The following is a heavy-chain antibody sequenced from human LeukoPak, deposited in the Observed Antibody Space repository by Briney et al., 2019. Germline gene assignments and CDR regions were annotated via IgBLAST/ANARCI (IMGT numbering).Heavy chain of an antibody. Sequence: SETLSLTCTVSVGSISIYYWGWIRQPPGKGLEWIGTIYYGGNTYYNPSLKSRVTISIDRPKNRFSLKLSSVTAADTAVFYCARTVNPRIYDAFDIWGQGTMVTVSS. CDR3: ARTVNPRIYDAFDI. D-gene: IGHD2-15*01. J-gene: IGHJ3*02. CDR2: IYYGGNT. V-gene: IGHV4-39*01. CDR1: VGSISIYY.